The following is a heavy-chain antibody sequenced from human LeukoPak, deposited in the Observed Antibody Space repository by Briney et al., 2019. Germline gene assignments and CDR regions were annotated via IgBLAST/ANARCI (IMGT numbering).Heavy chain of an antibody. CDR3: TTDQWPGLRFLEWLLNYYYYMDV. Sequence: GGSLRLSCAASGLTFSNAWMSWVRQAPGKGLEWVGRIKSKTDGGTTDYAAPVKGRFTISRDDSKNTLYLQMNSLKTEDTAVYYCTTDQWPGLRFLEWLLNYYYYMDVWGKGTTVTVSS. D-gene: IGHD3-3*01. V-gene: IGHV3-15*01. J-gene: IGHJ6*03. CDR2: IKSKTDGGTT. CDR1: GLTFSNAW.